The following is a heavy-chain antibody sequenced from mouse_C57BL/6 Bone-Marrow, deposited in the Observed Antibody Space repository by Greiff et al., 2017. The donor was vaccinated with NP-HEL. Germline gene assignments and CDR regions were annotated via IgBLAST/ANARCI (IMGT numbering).Heavy chain of an antibody. V-gene: IGHV5-17*01. CDR2: ICSGGSTI. J-gene: IGHJ3*01. CDR3: ARPRSFAY. Sequence: EVQLVESGGGLVKPGGSLTLSCAASGFTFSDYGMHWVRQAPEKGLEWVAYICSGGSTIYYADSVKGRFTISRDNAKNTLFLQMTSLRSEDTAMYYCARPRSFAYWGQGTLVTVSA. CDR1: GFTFSDYG.